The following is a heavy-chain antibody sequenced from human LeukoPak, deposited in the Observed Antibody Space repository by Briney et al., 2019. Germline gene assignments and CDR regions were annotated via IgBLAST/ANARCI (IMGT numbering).Heavy chain of an antibody. J-gene: IGHJ4*02. V-gene: IGHV4-59*08. Sequence: SETLSLTCTVSGGSISSYYWSWIRQPPGKGLEWVGYIYYSGTTNYNPSLKSRVTMSVDTSKNQFSLKLSSVTAADTAVYYCARHSGSYSTLDYWGQGPWSPSPQ. D-gene: IGHD1-26*01. CDR3: ARHSGSYSTLDY. CDR2: IYYSGTT. CDR1: GGSISSYY.